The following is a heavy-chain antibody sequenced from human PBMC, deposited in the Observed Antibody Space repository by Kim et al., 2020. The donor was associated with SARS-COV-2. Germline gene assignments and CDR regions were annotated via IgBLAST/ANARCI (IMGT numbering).Heavy chain of an antibody. CDR2: T. V-gene: IGHV1-24*01. CDR3: VIAAHLRPFDY. D-gene: IGHD6-6*01. J-gene: IGHJ4*02. Sequence: TIYAQKFQGRVTMTEDTSTDTAYMELSSLRSEDTAVYYCVIAAHLRPFDYWGQGTLVTVSS.